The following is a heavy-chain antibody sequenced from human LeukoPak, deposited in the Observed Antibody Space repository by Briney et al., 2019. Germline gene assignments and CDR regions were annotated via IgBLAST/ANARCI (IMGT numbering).Heavy chain of an antibody. J-gene: IGHJ4*02. CDR1: GFTFRIYG. D-gene: IGHD3-22*01. Sequence: GRSLRLSCAVSGFTFRIYGMHWVRQAPGKGLEWVAVISFDGSNKYHADSVKGRFTISRDNSKNTLYLQMNSLRAEDTAVYYCAKTNIRTDYYDSSGFFDYWGQGTLVTVSS. CDR2: ISFDGSNK. CDR3: AKTNIRTDYYDSSGFFDY. V-gene: IGHV3-30*18.